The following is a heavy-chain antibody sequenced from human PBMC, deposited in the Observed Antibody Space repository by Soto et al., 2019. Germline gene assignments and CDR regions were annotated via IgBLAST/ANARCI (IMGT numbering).Heavy chain of an antibody. Sequence: GVSLRLSCAASGFTFSNYALSWVRQAPEKGLEWVSAISGGGHTGTYYADSVTGRFTISRDDSKNTLFLQMSSLRVEDTAVYYCAKTLHKSGYAPYYYPLDVWGQWTKGTVAS. CDR1: GFTFSNYA. CDR3: AKTLHKSGYAPYYYPLDV. D-gene: IGHD4-4*01. V-gene: IGHV3-23*01. J-gene: IGHJ6*02. CDR2: ISGGGHTGT.